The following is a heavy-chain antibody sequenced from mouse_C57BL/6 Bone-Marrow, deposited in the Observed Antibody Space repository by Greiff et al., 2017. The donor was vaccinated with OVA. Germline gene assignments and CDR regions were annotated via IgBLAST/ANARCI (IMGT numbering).Heavy chain of an antibody. CDR3: ARSGELGQRFAY. CDR2: IYPGSGNT. D-gene: IGHD4-1*01. V-gene: IGHV1-76*01. Sequence: QVQLKESGAELVRPGASVKLSCKASGYTFTDYYINWVKQRPGQGLEWIARIYPGSGNTYYNEKFKGKATLTAEKSSSTAYMQLSSLTSEDSAVYFCARSGELGQRFAYWGQGTLVTVSA. CDR1: GYTFTDYY. J-gene: IGHJ3*01.